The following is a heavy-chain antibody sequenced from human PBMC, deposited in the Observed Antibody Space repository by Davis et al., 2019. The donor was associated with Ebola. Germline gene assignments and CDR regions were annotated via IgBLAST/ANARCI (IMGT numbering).Heavy chain of an antibody. CDR1: GFTFSDYY. V-gene: IGHV3-11*06. D-gene: IGHD5-18*01. Sequence: GESLKISCAASGFTFSDYYMTWIRQAPGKGLEWVSDISSRTSYTMYADSVKGRFTISRDNAKNSLYLQMNSLRAEDTAVYYCARDGRYSYGSDRLYDYWGQGTLVTVSS. CDR2: ISSRTSYT. J-gene: IGHJ4*02. CDR3: ARDGRYSYGSDRLYDY.